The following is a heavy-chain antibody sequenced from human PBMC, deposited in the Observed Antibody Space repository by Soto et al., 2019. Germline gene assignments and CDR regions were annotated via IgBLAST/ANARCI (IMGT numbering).Heavy chain of an antibody. J-gene: IGHJ3*02. CDR2: ISSGSSYI. V-gene: IGHV3-21*01. CDR3: ARDLAYCGGDCYNAFDI. CDR1: GFTFSSYS. Sequence: GGSLRLSCAASGFTFSSYSMNWVRQAPGKGLEWVSSISSGSSYIYYADSVKGRFTISRDNAKNSLYLQMNSLRAEDTAVHYCARDLAYCGGDCYNAFDIWGQGTMVTVSS. D-gene: IGHD2-21*02.